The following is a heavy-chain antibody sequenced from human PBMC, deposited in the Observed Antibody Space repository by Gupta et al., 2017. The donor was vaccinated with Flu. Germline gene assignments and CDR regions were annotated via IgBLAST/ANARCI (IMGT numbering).Heavy chain of an antibody. Sequence: QVQLVESGGGVVQPGRSLRLSCAASGFTFSSYGMHWVRQAPGKGLEWVAVISYDGSNKYYADSVKGRFTISRDNSKNTLYLQMNSLRAEDTAVYYCAKDSGEGVSYYYYGMDVWGQGTTVTVSS. CDR3: AKDSGEGVSYYYYGMDV. J-gene: IGHJ6*02. CDR2: ISYDGSNK. D-gene: IGHD3-10*01. CDR1: GFTFSSYG. V-gene: IGHV3-30*18.